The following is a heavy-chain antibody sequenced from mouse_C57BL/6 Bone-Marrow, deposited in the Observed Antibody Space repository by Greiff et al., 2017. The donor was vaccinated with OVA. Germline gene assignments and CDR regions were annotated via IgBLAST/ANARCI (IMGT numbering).Heavy chain of an antibody. V-gene: IGHV5-6*01. D-gene: IGHD1-1*01. Sequence: EVMLVESGGDLVKPGGSLKLSCAASGFTFSSYGMSWVRQTPDKRLEWVATISSGGSYTYYPDSVKGRFTISRDNAKNPLDLQMSSLKSEDTAMYDCARPYDGSSTGFAYWGQGTLVTVSA. CDR1: GFTFSSYG. CDR3: ARPYDGSSTGFAY. J-gene: IGHJ3*01. CDR2: ISSGGSYT.